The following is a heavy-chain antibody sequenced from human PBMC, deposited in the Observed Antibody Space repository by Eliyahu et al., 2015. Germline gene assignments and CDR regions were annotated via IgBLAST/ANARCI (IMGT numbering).Heavy chain of an antibody. CDR1: GFTFSSHW. CDR3: ARDKAYSSDC. CDR2: IKQDGIEK. D-gene: IGHD2-15*01. Sequence: EVQLVESGGGLVQXGGSLXLSCAASGFTFSSHWMNWVRQAPGKGLEWVATIKQDGIEKYHVDSVKGRFTISRDNAKDSVYLQMNSLRAEDTAIYYCARDKAYSSDCWGQGTLVTVSS. J-gene: IGHJ4*02. V-gene: IGHV3-7*01.